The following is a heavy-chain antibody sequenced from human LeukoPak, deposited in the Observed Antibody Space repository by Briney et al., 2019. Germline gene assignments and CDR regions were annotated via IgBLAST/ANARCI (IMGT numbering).Heavy chain of an antibody. CDR1: GFTFSSNW. Sequence: GGSLRLSCAAAGFTFSSNWMSWAHQAPGKGLQWVANIKQDGSEKYYVDSVKGRFTISRDNAKKSLYLQMNSLRGEDTAVYYCARGLGINGLALDMWGQGTMVTVSS. CDR3: ARGLGINGLALDM. V-gene: IGHV3-7*05. CDR2: IKQDGSEK. D-gene: IGHD3-10*01. J-gene: IGHJ3*02.